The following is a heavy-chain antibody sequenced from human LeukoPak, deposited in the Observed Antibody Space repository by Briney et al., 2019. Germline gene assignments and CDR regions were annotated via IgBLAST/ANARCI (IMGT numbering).Heavy chain of an antibody. J-gene: IGHJ3*02. CDR3: ASLSGPLKGNAFDI. D-gene: IGHD5-12*01. Sequence: GRSLRLSCAASGFTFSSYAMHWVRQAPGKGLEWVAVISYDGSNKYYADSVKGRFTISGDNSKNTLYLQMNSLRAEDTAVYYCASLSGPLKGNAFDIWGQGTMVTVSS. CDR1: GFTFSSYA. CDR2: ISYDGSNK. V-gene: IGHV3-30-3*01.